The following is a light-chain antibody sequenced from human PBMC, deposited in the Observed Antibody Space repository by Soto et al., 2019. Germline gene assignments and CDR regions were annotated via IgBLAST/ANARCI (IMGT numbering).Light chain of an antibody. CDR3: SSYTTISTRV. CDR2: EVR. CDR1: SSDVGAYDF. V-gene: IGLV2-14*03. J-gene: IGLJ1*01. Sequence: QSVLTQPASVSGSPGQSITISCTGTSSDVGAYDFVSWYQQHPDKAPKLMIYEVRNRPSGVSNRFSGSKSVNTATLTISGLQAEDEADYYCSSYTTISTRVFGTGTRSPS.